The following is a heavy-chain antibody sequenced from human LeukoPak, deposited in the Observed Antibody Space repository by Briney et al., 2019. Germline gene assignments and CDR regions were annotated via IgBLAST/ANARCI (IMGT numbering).Heavy chain of an antibody. Sequence: ASVNVSCKASGYTFTSYDNNWVRQATGQGLEWMGWMNPNSGNTGYAQKFQGRVTMTRNTSISTAYMELSSLRSEDTAVYYCARVLGYYYGSGSYYPLHYWGQGTLVTVSS. D-gene: IGHD3-10*01. CDR1: GYTFTSYD. CDR2: MNPNSGNT. V-gene: IGHV1-8*01. CDR3: ARVLGYYYGSGSYYPLHY. J-gene: IGHJ4*02.